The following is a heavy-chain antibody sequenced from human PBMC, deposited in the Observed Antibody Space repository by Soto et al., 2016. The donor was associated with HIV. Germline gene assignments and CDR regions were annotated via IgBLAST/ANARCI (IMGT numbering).Heavy chain of an antibody. J-gene: IGHJ6*04. CDR1: GFIFGDFA. D-gene: IGHD3-9*01. Sequence: EVQLVESGGGVVRPGGSLRLSCTASGFIFGDFAMSWVCQAPGMGLEWVCGVTWNGGNTGYADSVKGRFTISRDNAKNSLYLQMNSLRVEDTALYFCARDDILDVWGKGTAVTVSS. CDR3: ARDDILDV. CDR2: VTWNGGNT. V-gene: IGHV3-20*04.